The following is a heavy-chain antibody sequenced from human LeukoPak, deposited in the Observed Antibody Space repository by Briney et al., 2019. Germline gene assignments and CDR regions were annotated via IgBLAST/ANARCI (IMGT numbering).Heavy chain of an antibody. V-gene: IGHV3-30*02. Sequence: GGSLRLSCAASGFTFRSYGMHWVRQAPGKGLEWVTFMRYDGSYKYYADSVKGRFTISRDNSKNTLYLQMNSLRVEDTAVYYCARAPLTYYDFWSGLDVWGKGTTVTVSS. CDR3: ARAPLTYYDFWSGLDV. D-gene: IGHD3-3*01. CDR1: GFTFRSYG. CDR2: MRYDGSYK. J-gene: IGHJ6*04.